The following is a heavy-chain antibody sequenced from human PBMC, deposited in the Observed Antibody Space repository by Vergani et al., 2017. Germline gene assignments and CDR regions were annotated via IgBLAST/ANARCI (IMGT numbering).Heavy chain of an antibody. V-gene: IGHV1-24*01. CDR3: ATSVLLWCGECD. D-gene: IGHD3-10*01. J-gene: IGHJ4*02. CDR1: GYTLTELS. Sequence: QVQLVQSGAEVKKPGASVKVSCKVSGYTLTELSMHWVRQAPGKGLEWMGGFDPEDGETIYAQKFQGRVTMSEDTSTDTAYMELSSLRSEDTAVYYWATSVLLWCGECDWGQGTLVTVSS. CDR2: FDPEDGET.